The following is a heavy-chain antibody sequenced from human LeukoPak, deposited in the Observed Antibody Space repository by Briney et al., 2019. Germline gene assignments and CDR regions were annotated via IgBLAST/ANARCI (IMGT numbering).Heavy chain of an antibody. V-gene: IGHV4-39*01. CDR3: ASTHLWFGELLIK. J-gene: IGHJ4*02. D-gene: IGHD3-10*01. CDR2: IYYSGNT. CDR1: GVSISSSNSY. Sequence: SETLSLTCTVSGVSISSSNSYWGWIRQPPGKGLEWIGSIYYSGNTYYNASLKSQVSISIDTSKNQFSLRLTSVTAADTAVYYCASTHLWFGELLIKWGQGTLVTVSS.